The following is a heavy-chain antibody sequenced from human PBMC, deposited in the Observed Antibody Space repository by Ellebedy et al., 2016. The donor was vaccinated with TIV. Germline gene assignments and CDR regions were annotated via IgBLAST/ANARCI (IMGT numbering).Heavy chain of an antibody. CDR3: AKKGYDSLTGYYDGMDV. CDR1: GFTFSSYW. Sequence: GESLKISXVGSGFTFSSYWMSWVRQAPGKGLEWVANIKLDGSEENYVDSVKGRFTISRDNAKNSLFLQMHSLRVEDTALYYCAKKGYDSLTGYYDGMDVWGQGTTVTVSS. D-gene: IGHD3-9*01. V-gene: IGHV3-7*03. J-gene: IGHJ6*01. CDR2: IKLDGSEE.